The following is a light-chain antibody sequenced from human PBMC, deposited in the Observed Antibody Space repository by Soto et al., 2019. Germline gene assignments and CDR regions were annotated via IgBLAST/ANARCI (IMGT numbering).Light chain of an antibody. J-gene: IGKJ3*01. CDR2: AAS. V-gene: IGKV1-27*01. CDR1: QGIANY. Sequence: DIQMTQSPSSLAASVGDRVTISCRASQGIANYLAWYQQNPGKVPKLLIYAASTLQSGVSSRFTGSGSGTDFTLTISSLQPEDVATYYCQNYNWPPFTFGPGTKVDLK. CDR3: QNYNWPPFT.